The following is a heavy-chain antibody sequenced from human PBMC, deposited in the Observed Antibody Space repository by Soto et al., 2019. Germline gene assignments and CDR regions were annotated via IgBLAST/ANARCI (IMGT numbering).Heavy chain of an antibody. CDR1: GGSISSGGYY. V-gene: IGHV4-31*03. Sequence: SETLSLTCTVSGGSISSGGYYWSWIRQHPGKGLEWIGYIYYSGSTYYNPSLKSRVTISVDTSKNQFSLKLSSVTAADTAVYYCARFVYDSSGYFDYWGQGTLVTVPQ. D-gene: IGHD3-22*01. CDR2: IYYSGST. J-gene: IGHJ4*02. CDR3: ARFVYDSSGYFDY.